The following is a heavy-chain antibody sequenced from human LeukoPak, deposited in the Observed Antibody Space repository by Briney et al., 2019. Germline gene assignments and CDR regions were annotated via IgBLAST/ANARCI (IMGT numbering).Heavy chain of an antibody. CDR3: ARGIRWASDY. CDR2: FTSNGGTT. CDR1: GFTFSSYG. Sequence: PGGSLKLSCAASGFTFSSYGMVWVRQAPGKGLEYVSGFTSNGGTTYYGNSVKGRFTISRDNSKDTLYLQMGSLRSEDMAVYYCARGIRWASDYWGQGTLVTVAS. V-gene: IGHV3-64*01. D-gene: IGHD4-23*01. J-gene: IGHJ4*02.